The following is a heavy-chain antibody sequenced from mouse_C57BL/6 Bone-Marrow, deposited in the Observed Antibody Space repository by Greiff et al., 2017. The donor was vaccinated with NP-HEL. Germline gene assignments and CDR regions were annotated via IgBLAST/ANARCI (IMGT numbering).Heavy chain of an antibody. CDR2: ISDGGSYT. CDR1: GFTFSSYA. V-gene: IGHV5-4*03. Sequence: EVMLVESGGGLVKPGGSLKLSCAASGFTFSSYAMSWVRQTPEKRLEWVATISDGGSYTYYPDNVKGRFTISRDNAKNNLYLQMSHLKSEDTAMYYCARAPFTTVVAPFAYWGQGTLVTVSA. D-gene: IGHD1-1*01. CDR3: ARAPFTTVVAPFAY. J-gene: IGHJ3*01.